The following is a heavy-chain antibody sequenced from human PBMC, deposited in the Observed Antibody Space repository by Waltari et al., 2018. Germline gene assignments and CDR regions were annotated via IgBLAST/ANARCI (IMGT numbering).Heavy chain of an antibody. CDR3: ARESRRFLEGGYYYYGMDV. CDR1: GGSISSSSYY. D-gene: IGHD3-3*01. J-gene: IGHJ6*02. CDR2: IYYSGST. Sequence: QLQLQESGPGLVKPSETLSLTCTVSGGSISSSSYYWGWIRQPPGKGLEWIGSIYYSGSTYYNPSLKSRVTISVDTSKNQFSLKLSSVTAADTAVYYCARESRRFLEGGYYYYGMDVWGQGTTVTVSS. V-gene: IGHV4-39*07.